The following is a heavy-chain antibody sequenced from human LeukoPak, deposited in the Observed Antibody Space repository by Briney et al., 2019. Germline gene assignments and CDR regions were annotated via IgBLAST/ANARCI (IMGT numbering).Heavy chain of an antibody. D-gene: IGHD6-19*01. Sequence: GGSLRLSCAACGFTFSSYWMHWVRQAPGKGLVWVSRINSDGSSTNYADSVKGRFTISRDNAKNTLYLQMNSLRAEDTAVYYCAREAKRRGIAVAGTDFDYWGQGTLVTVSS. CDR3: AREAKRRGIAVAGTDFDY. CDR1: GFTFSSYW. CDR2: INSDGSST. V-gene: IGHV3-74*01. J-gene: IGHJ4*02.